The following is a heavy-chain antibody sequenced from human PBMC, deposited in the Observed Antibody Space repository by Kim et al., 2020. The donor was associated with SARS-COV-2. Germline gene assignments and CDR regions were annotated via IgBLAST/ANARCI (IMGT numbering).Heavy chain of an antibody. CDR2: IKQDGSEK. Sequence: GGSLRLSCAASGFTFSSYWMSWVRQAPGKGLEWVANIKQDGSEKYYVDSVKGRFTISRDNAKNSLYLQMNSLRAEDTAVYYCARGIRDFDRGSPDAFDIWGQGTMVTVSS. V-gene: IGHV3-7*03. J-gene: IGHJ3*02. D-gene: IGHD3-9*01. CDR3: ARGIRDFDRGSPDAFDI. CDR1: GFTFSSYW.